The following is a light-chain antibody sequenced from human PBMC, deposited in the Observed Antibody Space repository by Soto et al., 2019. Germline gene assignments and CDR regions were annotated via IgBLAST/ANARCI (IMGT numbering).Light chain of an antibody. V-gene: IGLV2-14*01. J-gene: IGLJ1*01. CDR1: SSDVGGYKY. CDR2: EVS. CDR3: SSYSSSSTLV. Sequence: QSALTQPASVSGSPGQSITIACTGTSSDVGGYKYVSWYQQHPGKAPKLMIYEVSNRPSGVSNRFSGPKSGNTASLTISGLQAEDEADYYCSSYSSSSTLVFGTGTKVTVL.